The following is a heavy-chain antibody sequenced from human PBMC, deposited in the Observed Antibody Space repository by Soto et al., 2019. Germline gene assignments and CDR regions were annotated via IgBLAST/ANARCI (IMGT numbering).Heavy chain of an antibody. CDR3: ARGRGGFDD. D-gene: IGHD2-15*01. V-gene: IGHV4-34*01. CDR2: INHSGNT. CDR1: GASLSDNY. Sequence: SETLSLTCAVYGASLSDNYCNWLRQPPGKGLEWIGEINHSGNTNYNPSLRSRVTISIDTSKNQLSLNLRSVSAADTAVYYCARGRGGFDDWGQGMPVTVSS. J-gene: IGHJ5*02.